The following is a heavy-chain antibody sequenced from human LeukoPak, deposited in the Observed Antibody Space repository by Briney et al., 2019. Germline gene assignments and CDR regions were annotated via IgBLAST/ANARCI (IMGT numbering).Heavy chain of an antibody. CDR1: GFTFSSYE. CDR3: ARDYGDYLY. Sequence: PGGSLRLSCAASGFTFSSYEMNWVRQAPGEGLEWVSYISSSGSTIYYADSVKGRFTISRDNAKNSLYLQMNSLRAEDTAVYYCARDYGDYLYWGQGTLVTVSS. J-gene: IGHJ4*02. CDR2: ISSSGSTI. D-gene: IGHD4-17*01. V-gene: IGHV3-48*03.